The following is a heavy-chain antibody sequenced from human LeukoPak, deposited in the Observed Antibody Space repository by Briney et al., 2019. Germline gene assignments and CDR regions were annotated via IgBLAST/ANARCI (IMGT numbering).Heavy chain of an antibody. CDR1: GFSFGDYA. J-gene: IGHJ4*02. Sequence: GGSLRLSCTTSGFSFGDYAMSWFRQAPGKGLEWVGFIRSKAYSGTTEYTAPVKGRFTISRDDSKSIAYLQMNSLKTEDTAVYCCWTYYDSSGYYFSRGGYFDYWGQGTLVTVSS. CDR2: IRSKAYSGTT. CDR3: WTYYDSSGYYFSRGGYFDY. D-gene: IGHD3-22*01. V-gene: IGHV3-49*01.